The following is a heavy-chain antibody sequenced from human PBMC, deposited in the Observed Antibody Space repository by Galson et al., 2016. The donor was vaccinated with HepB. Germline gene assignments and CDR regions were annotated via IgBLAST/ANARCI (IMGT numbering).Heavy chain of an antibody. V-gene: IGHV3-23*01. D-gene: IGHD3-22*01. CDR1: GFTSSSYA. CDR3: AKDYSGYYFDGTGYYNAFDY. J-gene: IGHJ4*02. Sequence: LRLSCAASGFTSSSYAMSWVRQAPGKGLEWVSAISGSGGSTYHADSVKGRFTISRDNSKNTLYLEMTSLREEDTAVYYCAKDYSGYYFDGTGYYNAFDYWGQGALVTVSS. CDR2: ISGSGGST.